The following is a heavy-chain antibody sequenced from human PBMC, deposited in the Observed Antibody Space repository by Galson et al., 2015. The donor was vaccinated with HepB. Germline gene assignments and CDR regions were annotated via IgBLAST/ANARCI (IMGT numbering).Heavy chain of an antibody. CDR3: ASLGDTRSPCDY. CDR1: GFTFSSYS. D-gene: IGHD2-21*01. J-gene: IGHJ4*02. V-gene: IGHV3-21*01. CDR2: ISSSSSYI. Sequence: SLRLSCAASGFTFSSYSMNWVRQAPGKGLEWVSSISSSSSYIYYADSVKGRFTISRDNAKNSLYLQMNSLRAEDTAVYYCASLGDTRSPCDYWGQGTLVTVSS.